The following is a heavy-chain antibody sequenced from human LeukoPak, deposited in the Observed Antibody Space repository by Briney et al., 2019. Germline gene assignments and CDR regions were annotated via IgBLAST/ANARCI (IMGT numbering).Heavy chain of an antibody. D-gene: IGHD5-24*01. CDR2: ISSSGSTI. Sequence: PGGSLRLSCAASGFTFSSYEMNWVRQAPGKGLEWVSYISSSGSTIYYADSVKGRFTISRDNAKNSLYLQMNSLRAEDTAVYYCARESILEKGTILYFDYWGQGTLVTVSS. V-gene: IGHV3-48*03. J-gene: IGHJ4*02. CDR1: GFTFSSYE. CDR3: ARESILEKGTILYFDY.